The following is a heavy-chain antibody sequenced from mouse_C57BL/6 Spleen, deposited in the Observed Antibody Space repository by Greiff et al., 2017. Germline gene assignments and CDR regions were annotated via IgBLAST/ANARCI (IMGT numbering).Heavy chain of an antibody. CDR1: GYTFTSYW. J-gene: IGHJ2*01. CDR2: IDPSDSYT. D-gene: IGHD2-3*01. V-gene: IGHV1-50*01. CDR3: ARRRDGYYSYYFDY. Sequence: QVQLQQPGAELVKPGASVKLSCKASGYTFTSYWMQWVKQRPGQGLEWIGEIDPSDSYTNYNQKFKGTATLTVDTSSSTAYMQLTSLTSEDSAVYYCARRRDGYYSYYFDYWGQGTTLTVSS.